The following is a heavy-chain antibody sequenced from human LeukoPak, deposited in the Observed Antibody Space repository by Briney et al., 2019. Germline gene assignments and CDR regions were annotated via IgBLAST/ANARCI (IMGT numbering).Heavy chain of an antibody. CDR2: INWNGGNT. D-gene: IGHD2-15*01. Sequence: PGGSLRLSCAASGFTFDDYAMNWVRQAPGKGLEWVSGINWNGGNTAYADSVKGRFTISRDNSKNTLYLQMNSLRAEDAAVYYCAKAPLGRCTGVICYCFDSWGQGTLVTVSS. J-gene: IGHJ4*02. V-gene: IGHV3-20*04. CDR1: GFTFDDYA. CDR3: AKAPLGRCTGVICYCFDS.